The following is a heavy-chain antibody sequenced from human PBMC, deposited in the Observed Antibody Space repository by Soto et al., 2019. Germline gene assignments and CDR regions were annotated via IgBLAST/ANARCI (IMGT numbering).Heavy chain of an antibody. CDR1: GYTFTIYG. V-gene: IGHV1-18*04. D-gene: IGHD3-22*01. CDR2: ISGYNGNT. Sequence: QVQLVQSGAEVKKPGASVKVSCKASGYTFTIYGISWVRQAPGQGLEWMGWISGYNGNTDYAQNLQDRVTLTTDASTSSVYMELRSLRSDDTAVSYCARVDYYDSIWYYGYWGQGTLITVSS. CDR3: ARVDYYDSIWYYGY. J-gene: IGHJ4*02.